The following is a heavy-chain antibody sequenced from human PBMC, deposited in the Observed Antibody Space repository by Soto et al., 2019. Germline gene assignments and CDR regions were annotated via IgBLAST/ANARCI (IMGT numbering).Heavy chain of an antibody. CDR3: ARGRQLGNWFDP. J-gene: IGHJ5*02. Sequence: SETLSLTCTVSGGSISSYYWSWIRQPPGKGLEWIGHIYYSGSTNYNPSLKSRVTISVDKSKNQFSLKLSSLTAADTAVYYCARGRQLGNWFDPWGQGTLVTVSS. CDR2: IYYSGST. CDR1: GGSISSYY. D-gene: IGHD6-6*01. V-gene: IGHV4-59*12.